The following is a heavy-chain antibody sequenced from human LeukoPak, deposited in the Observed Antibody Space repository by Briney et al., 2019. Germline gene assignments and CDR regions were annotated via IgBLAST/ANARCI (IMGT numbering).Heavy chain of an antibody. CDR3: TSGYCSSTSCPRGLYYGMDV. CDR2: IRSKANSYAT. Sequence: PGGSLRLSCAASGFTFSGSAMHWVRQASGEGLEWVGRIRSKANSYATAYAASVKGRFTISRDDSKNTAYLQMNSLKTEDTAVYYCTSGYCSSTSCPRGLYYGMDVWGQGTTVTVSS. CDR1: GFTFSGSA. J-gene: IGHJ6*02. V-gene: IGHV3-73*01. D-gene: IGHD2-2*01.